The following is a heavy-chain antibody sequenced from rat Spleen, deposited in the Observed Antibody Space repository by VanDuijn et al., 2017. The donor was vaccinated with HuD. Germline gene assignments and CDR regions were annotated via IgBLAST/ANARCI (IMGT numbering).Heavy chain of an antibody. CDR2: ISYDGSSA. V-gene: IGHV5-22*01. J-gene: IGHJ4*01. CDR1: GFTFSDYG. D-gene: IGHD1-2*01. CDR3: ARPCSRRYVMDA. Sequence: EVQLVESGGGLVQPGRSMKLSCAASGFTFSDYGMVWVLQAPTKGLEWVASISYDGSSAYYRDSVKGRFTISSDNAKSTLYLQMNSLRSEDTATYYCARPCSRRYVMDAWGQGASVTVSS.